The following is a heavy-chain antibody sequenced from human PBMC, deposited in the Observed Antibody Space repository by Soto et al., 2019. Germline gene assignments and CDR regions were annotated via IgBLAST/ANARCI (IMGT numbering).Heavy chain of an antibody. V-gene: IGHV1-18*01. CDR2: ISAYNGNT. Sequence: GASVKVSCKASGYTFTSYGMSWVRQAPGQGLEWMGWISAYNGNTNYAQKLQGRVTMTTDTSTSTAYMELRSLRSDDTAVYYCARGLGYCSGGSCYFYYGMDVWGQGTTVTVSS. D-gene: IGHD2-15*01. CDR3: ARGLGYCSGGSCYFYYGMDV. CDR1: GYTFTSYG. J-gene: IGHJ6*02.